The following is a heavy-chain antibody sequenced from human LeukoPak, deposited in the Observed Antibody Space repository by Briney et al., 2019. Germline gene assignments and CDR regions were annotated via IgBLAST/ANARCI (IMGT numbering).Heavy chain of an antibody. CDR2: IRSKAYGGTT. Sequence: GGSLRLSCTASGFTFGDYAMSWVRQAPGKGLEWVGFIRSKAYGGTTEYAASVKGRFTISKDDSKSIAYLQMNSLKTEDTAVYYCTRDGGYYYDSGGQGTLVTVSA. CDR1: GFTFGDYA. CDR3: TRDGGYYYDS. J-gene: IGHJ4*02. D-gene: IGHD3-22*01. V-gene: IGHV3-49*04.